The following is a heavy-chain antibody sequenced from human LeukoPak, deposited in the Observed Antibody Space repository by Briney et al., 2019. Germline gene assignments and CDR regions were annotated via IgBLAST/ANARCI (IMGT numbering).Heavy chain of an antibody. V-gene: IGHV4-39*01. CDR1: GGSISSGSSY. CDR3: ARHGRTLSHILAFDP. CDR2: AYYSEST. J-gene: IGHJ5*02. D-gene: IGHD1-14*01. Sequence: SETLSLTCIVSGGSISSGSSYWGWIRQPPGKGLEWIASAYYSESTYYNPSLRSRATISVDTSKNQFSLKLNSVSAADTAVYYCARHGRTLSHILAFDPWGQGTLVTVSS.